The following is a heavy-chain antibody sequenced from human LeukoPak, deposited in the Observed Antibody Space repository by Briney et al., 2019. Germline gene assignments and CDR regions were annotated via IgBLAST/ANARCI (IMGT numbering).Heavy chain of an antibody. J-gene: IGHJ6*02. CDR2: IYYSGST. CDR3: ARDRSLPYFRVYYYYGMDV. D-gene: IGHD2/OR15-2a*01. CDR1: GGSISSGGYY. Sequence: PSETLSLTCTVSGGSISSGGYYWSWIRQHPGQGLEWIGYIYYSGSTYYNPSLKSRVTISVDTSKNQFSLKLSSVTAADTAVYYCARDRSLPYFRVYYYYGMDVWGQGTTVTLSS. V-gene: IGHV4-31*03.